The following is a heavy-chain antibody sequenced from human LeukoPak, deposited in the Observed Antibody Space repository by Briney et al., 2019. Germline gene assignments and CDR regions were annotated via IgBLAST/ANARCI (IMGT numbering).Heavy chain of an antibody. V-gene: IGHV3-23*01. D-gene: IGHD3-22*01. J-gene: IGHJ5*02. CDR1: GFTFSSYA. CDR3: ASDDYYDARFDP. CDR2: ISGSGGST. Sequence: PGGSLRLSCAASGFTFSSYAMSWVRQAPGKGLEWVSAISGSGGSTYYADSVKGRFTISRDNSKNTLYPQMNSLRAEDTAVYYCASDDYYDARFDPWGQGTLVTVSS.